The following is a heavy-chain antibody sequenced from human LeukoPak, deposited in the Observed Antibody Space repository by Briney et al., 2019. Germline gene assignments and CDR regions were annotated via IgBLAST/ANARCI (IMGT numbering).Heavy chain of an antibody. J-gene: IGHJ6*03. V-gene: IGHV1-69*06. CDR1: GGTFSSYA. CDR2: IIPIFGTA. D-gene: IGHD5-18*01. CDR3: ARDSGYSYGYGDYYYYMDV. Sequence: SVKVSCKASGGTFSSYAISWVRQAPGQGLGWMGGIIPIFGTANYAQKFQGRVTITADKSTSTAYMELSSLRSEDTAVYYCARDSGYSYGYGDYYYYMDVWGKGTTVTVSS.